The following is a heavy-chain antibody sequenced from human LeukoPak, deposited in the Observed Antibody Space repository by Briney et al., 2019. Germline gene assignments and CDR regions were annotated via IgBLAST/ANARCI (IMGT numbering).Heavy chain of an antibody. CDR1: GGSISSYY. D-gene: IGHD3-22*01. Sequence: PSETLSLTCTVSGGSISSYYWSWIRQPPGKGLEWIGSIYYSGSTYYNPSLKSRVTISVDTSKNQFSLKLSSVTAADTAVYYCVTYYFDSSGPKKNYWGQGTLVTVSS. CDR2: IYYSGST. J-gene: IGHJ4*02. CDR3: VTYYFDSSGPKKNY. V-gene: IGHV4-59*05.